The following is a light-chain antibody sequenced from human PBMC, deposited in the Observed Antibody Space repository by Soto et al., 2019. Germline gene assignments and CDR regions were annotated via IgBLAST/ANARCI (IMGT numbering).Light chain of an antibody. CDR3: QSYDSSLTGSKV. CDR1: SSNIGAGFD. Sequence: QSALTQPPSVSGAPGQRVTISCTGSSSNIGAGFDVHWYQQLPGTAPKLLIYGNSNRPSGVPDRCSGSRSGTSASLAITGLQAEDEADYYCQSYDSSLTGSKVFGSGTKVTVL. J-gene: IGLJ1*01. CDR2: GNS. V-gene: IGLV1-40*01.